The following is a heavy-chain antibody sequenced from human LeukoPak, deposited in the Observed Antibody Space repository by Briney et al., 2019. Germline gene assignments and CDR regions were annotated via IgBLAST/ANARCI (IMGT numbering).Heavy chain of an antibody. Sequence: GGSLRLSCAASGFTFNNYAVHWVRQAPGKGLEWVAVLSYDGNNKYYADFLKGRFTISRDDSQNTVYLQMRGLRDEDTAVYYCARGLAPQFLDWLLPDYLGQGILVTVSS. V-gene: IGHV3-30-3*01. CDR3: ARGLAPQFLDWLLPDY. D-gene: IGHD3-3*01. CDR1: GFTFNNYA. CDR2: LSYDGNNK. J-gene: IGHJ4*02.